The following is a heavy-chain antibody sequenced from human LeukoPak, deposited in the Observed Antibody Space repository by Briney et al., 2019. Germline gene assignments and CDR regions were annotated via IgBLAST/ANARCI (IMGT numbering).Heavy chain of an antibody. CDR3: AKGYCSGGNCYNFDY. D-gene: IGHD2-15*01. CDR1: GFSFSSCA. CDR2: IRYDGSNK. J-gene: IGHJ4*02. V-gene: IGHV3-30*02. Sequence: GGSLRLSCAASGFSFSSCAMHWVRQAPGKGLEWVAFIRYDGSNKYYADSVKGRFTISRDNSKNTLYLRMNSLRAEDTAVYYCAKGYCSGGNCYNFDYWGQGALVTVSS.